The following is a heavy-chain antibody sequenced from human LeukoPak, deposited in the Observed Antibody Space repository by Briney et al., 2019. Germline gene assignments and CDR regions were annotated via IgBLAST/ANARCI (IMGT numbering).Heavy chain of an antibody. D-gene: IGHD6-6*01. J-gene: IGHJ4*02. CDR1: GFIVSNNY. V-gene: IGHV3-53*01. CDR2: IDSGYTA. CDR3: ARVAFRSSSYISGIDY. Sequence: GGSLRLSCATSGFIVSNNYMSWVRQAPGKGLEWVSIIDSGYTANYINSVKGRFTISRDSSRNTVYLQMNSLRAEDTAVYYCARVAFRSSSYISGIDYWGQGTLVTVSS.